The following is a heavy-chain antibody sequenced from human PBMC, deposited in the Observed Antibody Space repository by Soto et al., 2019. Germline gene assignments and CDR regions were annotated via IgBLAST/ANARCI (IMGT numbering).Heavy chain of an antibody. Sequence: GASVKVSCKASGGTFTSYAINWVRQTPGQGLEWMGGIIPMFGKPNFAPKFQGRVSITADESTGTAYMEVSRLKSEDTAVYYCARSMQTNYFYCMDVWGPGTTVTVSS. CDR1: GGTFTSYA. CDR2: IIPMFGKP. J-gene: IGHJ6*02. V-gene: IGHV1-69*13. D-gene: IGHD2-8*01. CDR3: ARSMQTNYFYCMDV.